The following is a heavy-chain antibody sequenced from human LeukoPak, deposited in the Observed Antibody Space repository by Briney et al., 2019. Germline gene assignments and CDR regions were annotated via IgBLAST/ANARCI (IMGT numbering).Heavy chain of an antibody. Sequence: PGGSLRLSCAASGFTITRYWMHWVRQAPGKGLVWVSRINGDGSSTSYADSVKGRFTIPRDNAKNTLYLQMNSLRAEDTAVYYCATDKSYGFDSWGQGTLVTVSS. CDR2: INGDGSST. CDR1: GFTITRYW. V-gene: IGHV3-74*01. D-gene: IGHD5-18*01. J-gene: IGHJ4*02. CDR3: ATDKSYGFDS.